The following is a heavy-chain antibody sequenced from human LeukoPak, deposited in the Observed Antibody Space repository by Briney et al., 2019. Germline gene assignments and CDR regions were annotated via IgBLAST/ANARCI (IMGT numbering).Heavy chain of an antibody. CDR2: MNPNSGNT. CDR3: ARVHGEWAAYQVQMHYYVDV. D-gene: IGHD3-10*01. CDR1: GYTFTSYD. V-gene: IGHV1-8*01. J-gene: IGHJ6*03. Sequence: ASVKVSCKASGYTFTSYDINWVRQATGQGLEGRGWMNPNSGNTGYAQKFQGRVTMTRNTSIRTAYMELSSLRSEDTAVYYCARVHGEWAAYQVQMHYYVDVWGKGTTVTVSS.